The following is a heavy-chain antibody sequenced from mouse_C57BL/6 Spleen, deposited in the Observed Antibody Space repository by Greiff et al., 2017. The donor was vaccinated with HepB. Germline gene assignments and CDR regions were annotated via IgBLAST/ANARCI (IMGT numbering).Heavy chain of an antibody. J-gene: IGHJ4*01. V-gene: IGHV5-6*01. Sequence: EVMLVESGGDLVKPGGSLKLSCAASGFTFSSYGMSWVRQTPDKRLEWVATISSGGSYTYYPDSVKGRFTTSRDNAKNTLYLQMSSLKSEDTAMYYCARHEDYYGSSYHYAMDYWGQGTSVTVSS. CDR2: ISSGGSYT. D-gene: IGHD1-1*01. CDR1: GFTFSSYG. CDR3: ARHEDYYGSSYHYAMDY.